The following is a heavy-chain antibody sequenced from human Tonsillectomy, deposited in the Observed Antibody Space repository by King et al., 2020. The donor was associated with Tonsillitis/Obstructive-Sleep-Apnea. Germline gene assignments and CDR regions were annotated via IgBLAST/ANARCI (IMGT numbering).Heavy chain of an antibody. CDR1: GFSLSTSGVG. J-gene: IGHJ4*02. CDR2: IYWDDDK. Sequence: TLKESGPTLVKPTQTLTLTCTFSGFSLSTSGVGVGWIRQPPGQALEWLALIYWDDDKRYSPSLKSRLTITKDTSKNQVVLTMTNMDPVDTVTYYCAHRSPVGGAFDYWGQGTLVSVSS. D-gene: IGHD1-26*01. CDR3: AHRSPVGGAFDY. V-gene: IGHV2-5*02.